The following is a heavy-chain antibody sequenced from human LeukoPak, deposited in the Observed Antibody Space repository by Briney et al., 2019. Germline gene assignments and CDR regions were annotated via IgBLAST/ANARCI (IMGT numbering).Heavy chain of an antibody. CDR1: GGTFSSYA. CDR3: ARGRVAVAGTNWFDP. J-gene: IGHJ5*02. Sequence: SVKVSCKASGGTFSSYAISWVRQAPGQGLEWMGRIIPILGMANYAQKFQGRVTITADKSTSTAYMELSSLRSEDTAVYYCARGRVAVAGTNWFDPWGQGTLVTVSS. CDR2: IIPILGMA. V-gene: IGHV1-69*04. D-gene: IGHD6-19*01.